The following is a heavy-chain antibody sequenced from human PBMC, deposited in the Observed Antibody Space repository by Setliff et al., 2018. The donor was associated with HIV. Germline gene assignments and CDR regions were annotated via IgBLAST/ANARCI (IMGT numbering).Heavy chain of an antibody. D-gene: IGHD2-15*01. CDR2: IFSSGST. Sequence: PSETLSLTCTVSGGSISSYYWSWIRQPAGKGLEWIGRIFSSGSTSYNSSLKSRVTMSVDTSKNQFSLRLTSVTAADTAVYYCARDSRYCSGGSCYGYFDFWGQGTLVTVSS. CDR3: ARDSRYCSGGSCYGYFDF. CDR1: GGSISSYY. J-gene: IGHJ4*02. V-gene: IGHV4-4*07.